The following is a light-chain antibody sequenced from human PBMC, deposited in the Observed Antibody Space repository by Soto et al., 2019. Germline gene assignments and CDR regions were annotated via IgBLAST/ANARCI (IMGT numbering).Light chain of an antibody. CDR1: QRVSSRY. V-gene: IGKV3-20*01. CDR2: GSS. CDR3: QQYYHSPRT. Sequence: EIVLTQSPGTLSLSPGERDTISCRASQRVSSRYFAWFQQRPGQVPRLLIFGSSSRAPGIPDRFSGSGSGTDFTLTISRLEPEDFGVYYCQQYYHSPRTFGQGTKVEIK. J-gene: IGKJ1*01.